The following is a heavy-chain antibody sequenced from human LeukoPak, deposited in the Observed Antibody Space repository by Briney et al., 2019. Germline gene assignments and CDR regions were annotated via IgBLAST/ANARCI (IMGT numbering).Heavy chain of an antibody. CDR2: ISGSGGST. J-gene: IGHJ4*02. Sequence: GGSLRLSCAASGFTFTSYAMNWVGQAPGKGLDWVSGISGSGGSTYYADSVKGRFSISRDNSKNTLYLQLNSLRVEDTAEYYCAKAHGGSYHSGIDWGQGTLVIVSS. CDR3: AKAHGGSYHSGID. V-gene: IGHV3-23*01. CDR1: GFTFTSYA. D-gene: IGHD1-26*01.